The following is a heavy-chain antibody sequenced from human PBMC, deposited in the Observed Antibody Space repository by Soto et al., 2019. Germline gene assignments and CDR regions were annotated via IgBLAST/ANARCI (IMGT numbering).Heavy chain of an antibody. J-gene: IGHJ4*02. Sequence: SETLSLTCAVSGGSISSSNRWSWVRQPPGKGLEWIGEIYHSGSTNYNPSLKSRVTISVDKSKNQFSLKLSSVTAADTAVYYCASTSSLEYSSSSYFDYWGQGTLVTVSS. CDR3: ASTSSLEYSSSSYFDY. D-gene: IGHD6-6*01. CDR1: GGSISSSNR. V-gene: IGHV4-4*02. CDR2: IYHSGST.